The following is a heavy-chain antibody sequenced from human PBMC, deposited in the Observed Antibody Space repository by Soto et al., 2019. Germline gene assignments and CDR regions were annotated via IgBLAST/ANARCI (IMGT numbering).Heavy chain of an antibody. CDR1: GGSFSGYY. CDR3: AREDY. J-gene: IGHJ4*02. Sequence: SETLSLTCAVYGGSFSGYYWSSIRQPPGKGLEWIGEINHSGSTNYNPSLKSRVTISVDTSKNQFSLKLSSVTAADTAVYYCAREDYWGQGTLVTVSS. V-gene: IGHV4-34*01. CDR2: INHSGST.